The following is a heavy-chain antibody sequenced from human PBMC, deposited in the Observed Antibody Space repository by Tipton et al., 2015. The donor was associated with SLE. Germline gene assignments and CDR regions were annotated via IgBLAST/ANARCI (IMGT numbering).Heavy chain of an antibody. CDR1: RLTFSSNW. Sequence: SLRLSCSVSRLTFSSNWMSWVRQVPGKGLEWVAHINEDGSEQFYVDSVKGRFTISRDNAKNSLYLQMNSLRPEDTAFYYCAKPYSSPYTMDVWGQGTTVTVSS. V-gene: IGHV3-7*03. CDR3: AKPYSSPYTMDV. J-gene: IGHJ6*02. CDR2: INEDGSEQ. D-gene: IGHD6-13*01.